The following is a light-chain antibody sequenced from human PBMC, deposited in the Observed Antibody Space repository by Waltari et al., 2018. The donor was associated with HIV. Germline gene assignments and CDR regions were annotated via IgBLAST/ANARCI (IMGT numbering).Light chain of an antibody. CDR3: QSYDTKTHWV. CDR2: EDN. CDR1: SGSIGSNY. Sequence: NFMLTQPHSVSGSAGKTVTISCTRDSGSIGSNYVQWFHQRPGSSPRTLIFEDNQRPSGVSDRFSASIDSSSNSASLTISGLKTEDEGHYYCQSYDTKTHWVFGGGSKLTVL. V-gene: IGLV6-57*01. J-gene: IGLJ3*02.